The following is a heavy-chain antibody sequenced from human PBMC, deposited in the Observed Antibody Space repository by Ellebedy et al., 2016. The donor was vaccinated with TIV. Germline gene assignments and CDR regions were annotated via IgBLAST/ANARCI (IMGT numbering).Heavy chain of an antibody. J-gene: IGHJ6*02. Sequence: GESLKISCAASGFTFRSSAMTWVRQAPGKGLEWVSGISGSGTTTYYMDSVKGRFSISRDNSKNTVYLQLNSLRAEDTAVYCCAKAMGGQLYYGMDVWGQGTTITVSS. CDR2: ISGSGTTT. V-gene: IGHV3-23*01. CDR1: GFTFRSSA. CDR3: AKAMGGQLYYGMDV. D-gene: IGHD2-15*01.